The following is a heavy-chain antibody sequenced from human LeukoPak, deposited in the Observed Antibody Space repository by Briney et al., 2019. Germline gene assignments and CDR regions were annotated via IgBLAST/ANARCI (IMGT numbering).Heavy chain of an antibody. CDR1: GFTFRTYR. V-gene: IGHV3-21*01. Sequence: GGSLRLSCAAPGFTFRTYRMNWVRQAPRKRLELVSSIRWDSSQMYYADSVKGRFTVSRDNAKNSLYLEMNNLRAEDTALYYCASEYMDISFWGQGTLVTVSS. CDR2: IRWDSSQM. CDR3: ASEYMDISF. J-gene: IGHJ4*02. D-gene: IGHD2-2*03.